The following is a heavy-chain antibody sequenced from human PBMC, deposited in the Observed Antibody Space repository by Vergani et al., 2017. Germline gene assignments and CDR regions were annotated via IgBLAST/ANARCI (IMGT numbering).Heavy chain of an antibody. J-gene: IGHJ4*02. Sequence: QVQLPQWGAGLLKPSETLSLTCAVYGGSFSGYYWSWIRQPPGKGLEWIGEINHSGSTNYNPSLKSRVTISVDTSKNQFSLKLSSVTAADTAVYYCARDSWYQNFDYWGQGTLVTVSS. CDR2: INHSGST. CDR3: ARDSWYQNFDY. D-gene: IGHD6-13*01. CDR1: GGSFSGYY. V-gene: IGHV4-34*01.